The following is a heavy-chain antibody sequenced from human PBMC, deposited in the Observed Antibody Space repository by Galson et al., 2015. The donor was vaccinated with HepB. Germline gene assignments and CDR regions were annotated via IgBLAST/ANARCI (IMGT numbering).Heavy chain of an antibody. Sequence: SLRLSCAASGFTFSSYGMHWVRQAPGKGLEWVAVISYDGSNKYYADSVKGRFTISRDNSKNTLYLQMNSLRAEDTAVYYCAKVAAGSPNPYDAFDIWGQGTMVTVSS. V-gene: IGHV3-30*18. CDR2: ISYDGSNK. CDR1: GFTFSSYG. J-gene: IGHJ3*02. CDR3: AKVAAGSPNPYDAFDI.